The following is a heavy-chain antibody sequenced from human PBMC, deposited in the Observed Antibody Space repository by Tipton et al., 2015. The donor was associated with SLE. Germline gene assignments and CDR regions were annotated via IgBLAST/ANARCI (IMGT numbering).Heavy chain of an antibody. CDR3: ARTVGDYGYFDL. Sequence: LRLSCTVSGGSIGSSSYYWGWIRQPPGKGLEWIGSIYYSGSTYYNPSLKSRVTISVDTSKNQFSLKLSSVTAADTAVYYCARTVGDYGYFDLWGRGTLVTVSS. J-gene: IGHJ2*01. CDR1: GGSIGSSSYY. V-gene: IGHV4-39*01. D-gene: IGHD4-17*01. CDR2: IYYSGST.